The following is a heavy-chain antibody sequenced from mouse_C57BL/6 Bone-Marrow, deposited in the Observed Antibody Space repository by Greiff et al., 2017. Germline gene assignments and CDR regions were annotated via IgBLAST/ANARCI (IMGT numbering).Heavy chain of an antibody. CDR3: ARSGNDSVSSPPYYYAMDY. Sequence: VQLQQSGPELVKPGASVKISCKASGYAFSSSWMNWVKQRPGKGLEWIGRIYPGDGDTNYNGKFKGKATLTADKSSSTAYMQLSSLTSEDSAVXFCARSGNDSVSSPPYYYAMDYRGQGTSVTVSS. D-gene: IGHD1-1*01. CDR2: IYPGDGDT. V-gene: IGHV1-82*01. CDR1: GYAFSSSW. J-gene: IGHJ4*01.